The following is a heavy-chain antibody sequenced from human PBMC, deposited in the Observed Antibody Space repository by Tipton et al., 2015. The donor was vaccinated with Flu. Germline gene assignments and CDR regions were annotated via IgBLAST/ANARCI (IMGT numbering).Heavy chain of an antibody. CDR2: INPSDGST. D-gene: IGHD4-17*01. J-gene: IGHJ4*02. Sequence: QSGAEVKKPGASVKVSCKASGYTFTRNYLHWVRQAPGQGLEWMGRINPSDGSTSYAQKFQGRVTMTRDTATSTVYMELSSLRSEDTAVYCCAREGGGDYYGDLPFDYWGQGTLVTVSS. CDR3: AREGGGDYYGDLPFDY. V-gene: IGHV1-46*01. CDR1: GYTFTRNY.